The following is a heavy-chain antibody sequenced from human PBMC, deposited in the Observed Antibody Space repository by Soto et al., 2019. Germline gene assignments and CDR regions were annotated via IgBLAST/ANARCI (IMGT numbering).Heavy chain of an antibody. Sequence: SQTLSLTCAISGDSVSSKSAAWNWIRQSPSRGLEWLGRTYYRSKWYNDYAVSVKSRITINPDTSKNQFSLQVKSVTPEDTAVYYCAYRSPLQYXMDVWGQGTTVTVSS. V-gene: IGHV6-1*01. CDR1: GDSVSSKSAA. CDR3: AYRSPLQYXMDV. J-gene: IGHJ6*02. CDR2: TYYRSKWYN.